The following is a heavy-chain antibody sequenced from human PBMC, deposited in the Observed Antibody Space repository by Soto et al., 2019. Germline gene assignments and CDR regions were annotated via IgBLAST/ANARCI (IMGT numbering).Heavy chain of an antibody. CDR2: ISYDGSNK. Sequence: QVQLVESGGGVVRPGRSLRLSCAASRFTFSDYAMHWVRQAPAKGLEWVAVISYDGSNKYYADSVKGRFTISRDNSKNTLYLQMNSLRSEDTAVYYCTRARDFWSGAYHGMDVWGQGTTVTVSS. CDR1: RFTFSDYA. D-gene: IGHD3-3*01. CDR3: TRARDFWSGAYHGMDV. J-gene: IGHJ6*02. V-gene: IGHV3-30-3*01.